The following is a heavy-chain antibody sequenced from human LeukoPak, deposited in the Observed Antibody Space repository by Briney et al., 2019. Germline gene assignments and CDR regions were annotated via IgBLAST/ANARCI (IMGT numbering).Heavy chain of an antibody. CDR1: GDSVSSHSVA. J-gene: IGHJ4*02. CDR2: TYYRSKWYN. CDR3: ARGVSYSFDY. D-gene: IGHD2-8*01. Sequence: SQTLSLTCVISGDSVSSHSVAWNWIRQSPSRGLEWLGNTYYRSKWYNDYAASVISRITINPDTSKNQFSLQLNSATPEDTAVYYCARGVSYSFDYWGQGTLVTVSS. V-gene: IGHV6-1*01.